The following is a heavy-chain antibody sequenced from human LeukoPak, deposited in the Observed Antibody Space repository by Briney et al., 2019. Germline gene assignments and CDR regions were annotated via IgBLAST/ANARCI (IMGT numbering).Heavy chain of an antibody. CDR2: INWNGGST. D-gene: IGHD2/OR15-2a*01. CDR3: ARDRFLRRPEPAEY. CDR1: GFNFHDYG. J-gene: IGHJ4*02. V-gene: IGHV3-20*04. Sequence: GGSLRLSCAASGFNFHDYGMSWVRQAPGKGLEWVSSINWNGGSTGYADSVKGRFTISRDNAKNSLYLQMNSLRAEETALSYCARDRFLRRPEPAEYWGQGTLVTVS.